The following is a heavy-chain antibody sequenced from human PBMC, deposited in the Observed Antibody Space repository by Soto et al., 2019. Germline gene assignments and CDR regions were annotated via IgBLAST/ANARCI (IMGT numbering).Heavy chain of an antibody. Sequence: PLEILSLTCTVSGGSISNYYWSWIRQPPGKGLQWIGYIFSSGSTNYNPSLKSRVTISVNTSKNQFSLNLNSVTAADTAVYYCARQRRDFDYWGQGSLVTVS. CDR3: ARQRRDFDY. J-gene: IGHJ4*02. V-gene: IGHV4-59*08. CDR1: GGSISNYY. CDR2: IFSSGST.